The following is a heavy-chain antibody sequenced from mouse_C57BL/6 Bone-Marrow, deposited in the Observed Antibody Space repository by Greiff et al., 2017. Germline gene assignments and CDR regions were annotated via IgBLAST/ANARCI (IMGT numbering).Heavy chain of an antibody. CDR1: GFNIKDDY. V-gene: IGHV14-4*01. J-gene: IGHJ2*01. CDR2: IDPEIGDT. D-gene: IGHD2-3*01. Sequence: VQLQQSGAELVRPGASVKLSCTASGFNIKDDYIHWVKQRPEQGLEWIGWIDPEIGDTEYASQFQGKATIPSDTSSNTAYLQLSSLTSEDTAVYYCSSFDGNYFDFWGQGTPLTVAS. CDR3: SSFDGNYFDF.